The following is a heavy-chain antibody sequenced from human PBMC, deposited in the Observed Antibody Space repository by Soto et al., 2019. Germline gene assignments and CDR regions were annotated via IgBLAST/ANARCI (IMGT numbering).Heavy chain of an antibody. J-gene: IGHJ6*02. Sequence: GASVKVSCKASGYTFTSYGISWVRQAPGQGLEWMGWISAYNGNTNYAQKLQGRVTMTTDTSTSTAYMELRSLRSDDTAVYYCAREGIAVAGTRYYYYGMDVWGQGTTVTVSS. D-gene: IGHD6-19*01. CDR2: ISAYNGNT. V-gene: IGHV1-18*01. CDR3: AREGIAVAGTRYYYYGMDV. CDR1: GYTFTSYG.